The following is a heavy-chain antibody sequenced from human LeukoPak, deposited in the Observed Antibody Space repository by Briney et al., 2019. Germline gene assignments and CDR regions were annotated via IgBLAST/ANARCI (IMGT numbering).Heavy chain of an antibody. CDR3: ARRLVRGYFDY. CDR1: GVSISSYY. Sequence: SETLFFTCTVSGVSISSYYWSWMRPPAGMGREWIGRIYTSGSTNYNPSLKSRVTMSVDTSKNQFSLKLSSVTAADTAVYYCARRLVRGYFDYWGQGTLVTVSS. J-gene: IGHJ4*02. D-gene: IGHD6-19*01. V-gene: IGHV4-4*07. CDR2: IYTSGST.